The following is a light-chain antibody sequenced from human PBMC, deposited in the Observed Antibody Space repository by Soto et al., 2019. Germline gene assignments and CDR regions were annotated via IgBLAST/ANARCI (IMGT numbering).Light chain of an antibody. CDR1: QNINSW. Sequence: DIQMTQSPSTLSASVGDRVTTTCRASQNINSWLAWYQQKPGKAPKVLMYKASTLESGVPSRFGGSGSETEFTLTISGLQPEDFATYYCQQYKSFMYTFGQGTKVDIK. V-gene: IGKV1-5*03. CDR3: QQYKSFMYT. CDR2: KAS. J-gene: IGKJ2*01.